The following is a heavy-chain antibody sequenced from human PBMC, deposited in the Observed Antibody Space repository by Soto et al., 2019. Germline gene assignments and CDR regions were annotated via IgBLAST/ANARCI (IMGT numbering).Heavy chain of an antibody. CDR1: GYTFTGYY. CDR3: ARSNRAGYSSSWYHYYYGMDV. V-gene: IGHV1-2*04. Sequence: ASVKVSCKASGYTFTGYYMHWVRQAPGQGLEWMGWINPNSGGTNYAQKFQGWVTMTRDTSISTAYMELSRLRSDDTAVYYCARSNRAGYSSSWYHYYYGMDVWGQGTTVTVSS. CDR2: INPNSGGT. J-gene: IGHJ6*02. D-gene: IGHD6-13*01.